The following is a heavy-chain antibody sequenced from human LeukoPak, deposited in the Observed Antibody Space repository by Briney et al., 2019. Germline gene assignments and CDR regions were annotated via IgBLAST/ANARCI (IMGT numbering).Heavy chain of an antibody. D-gene: IGHD3-10*01. Sequence: GGSLRLSCAASGFTFSSYSMNWVRQAPGKGLEWVSSISSSSSYIYYADSVKGRFTISRDNAKNSLYLQMNSLRAEDTAVYYCARDGHYGSGSSPFDYWGQGTLVTVSS. CDR1: GFTFSSYS. CDR2: ISSSSSYI. J-gene: IGHJ4*02. V-gene: IGHV3-21*01. CDR3: ARDGHYGSGSSPFDY.